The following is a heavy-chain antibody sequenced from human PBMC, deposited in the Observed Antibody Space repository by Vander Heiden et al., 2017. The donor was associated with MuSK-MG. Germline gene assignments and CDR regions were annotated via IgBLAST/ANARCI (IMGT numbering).Heavy chain of an antibody. J-gene: IGHJ6*02. Sequence: EVQLVESGGVVVQPGGSLRLSCAASGFTFDDYTMHWVRQAPGKGLEWVSLISWDGGSTYYADSVKGRFTISRDNSKNSLYLQMNSLRTEDTALYDCAKEEGAQYYYYYGMDVWGQGTTVTVSS. V-gene: IGHV3-43*01. CDR2: ISWDGGST. CDR3: AKEEGAQYYYYYGMDV. D-gene: IGHD1-26*01. CDR1: GFTFDDYT.